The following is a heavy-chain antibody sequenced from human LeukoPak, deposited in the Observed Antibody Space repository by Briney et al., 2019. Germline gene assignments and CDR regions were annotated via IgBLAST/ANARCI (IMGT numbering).Heavy chain of an antibody. CDR3: ARDVAGNTFDY. CDR1: GYSISSSNW. J-gene: IGHJ4*02. V-gene: IGHV4-28*03. Sequence: SETLSLTCAVSGYSISSSNWWGWIRQPPGKGLEWIGYIYYSGSTNYNPPLKSRVTISVDTAKSQFSLRLTSMTAADTAVYYCARDVAGNTFDYWGQGTLVTVSS. D-gene: IGHD5-12*01. CDR2: IYYSGST.